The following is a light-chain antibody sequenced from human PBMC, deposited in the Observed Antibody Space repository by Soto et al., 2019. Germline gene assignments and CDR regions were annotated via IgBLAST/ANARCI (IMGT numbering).Light chain of an antibody. CDR1: QDIDTY. V-gene: IGKV1-33*01. Sequence: DIQMTQSPSSLSASVGDRVTITCQASQDIDTYVNWYQQKPGKGPKLLIYDAADLQTGVPSRFSGSGSGTDFTFTISSLQPEDIATYYCQQYDNVPLTFGGGTKVEIK. J-gene: IGKJ4*01. CDR3: QQYDNVPLT. CDR2: DAA.